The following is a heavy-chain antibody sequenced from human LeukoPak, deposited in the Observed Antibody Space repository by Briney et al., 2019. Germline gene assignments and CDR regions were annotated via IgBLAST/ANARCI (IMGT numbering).Heavy chain of an antibody. CDR3: AKDPSYDSSGYPDI. J-gene: IGHJ3*02. CDR1: GFTFSSYS. Sequence: GGSLRLSCAASGFTFSSYSMNWVRQAPGKGLEWASAISGSGGSTYYADSVKGRFTISRDNSKNTLYLQMNSLRAEDTAVYYCAKDPSYDSSGYPDIWGQGTMVTVSS. V-gene: IGHV3-23*01. D-gene: IGHD3-22*01. CDR2: ISGSGGST.